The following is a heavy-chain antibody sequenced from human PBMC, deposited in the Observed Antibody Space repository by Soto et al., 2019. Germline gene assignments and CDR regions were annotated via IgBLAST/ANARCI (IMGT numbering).Heavy chain of an antibody. J-gene: IGHJ6*03. CDR3: ARHRGGYVNYYYYMDV. Sequence: GESLKISCKGSGYSFTSYWIGWVRQMPGKGLEWMGIIYPGDSDTRYSPSFQGQVTISADKSISTAYLQWSSLKASDTAMYYCARHRGGYVNYYYYMDVWGKGTTVTVSS. CDR1: GYSFTSYW. CDR2: IYPGDSDT. V-gene: IGHV5-51*01. D-gene: IGHD5-12*01.